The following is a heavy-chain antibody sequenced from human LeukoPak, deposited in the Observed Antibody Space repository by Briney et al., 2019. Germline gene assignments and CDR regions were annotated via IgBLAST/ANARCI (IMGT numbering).Heavy chain of an antibody. Sequence: ASVKVSCKASGYTFTSYGISWVRQAPGQGLEWMGWISAYNGNTNYAQKLQGRVTMTTDTSTSTAYMELRSLRSEDTAVYYCARAAGSGYGYYYYMDVWGNGTTVTVSS. CDR1: GYTFTSYG. CDR3: ARAAGSGYGYYYYMDV. CDR2: ISAYNGNT. V-gene: IGHV1-18*01. J-gene: IGHJ6*03. D-gene: IGHD3-22*01.